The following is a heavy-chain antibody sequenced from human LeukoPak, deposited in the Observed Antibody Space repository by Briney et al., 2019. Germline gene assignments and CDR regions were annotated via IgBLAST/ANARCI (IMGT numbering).Heavy chain of an antibody. CDR2: INHSGRT. CDR3: ARGLRRYCSSTSCYRGVWGYYYYGMDV. D-gene: IGHD2-2*02. CDR1: GGSVRGYY. V-gene: IGHV4-34*01. Sequence: PSETLSLTCAVYGGSVRGYYWSWIRQPPGKGLEWIGEINHSGRTNYNPSLKSRVTISLDTSKHQFSLKLSSVTAADTAVYYCARGLRRYCSSTSCYRGVWGYYYYGMDVWGQGTTVTVSS. J-gene: IGHJ6*02.